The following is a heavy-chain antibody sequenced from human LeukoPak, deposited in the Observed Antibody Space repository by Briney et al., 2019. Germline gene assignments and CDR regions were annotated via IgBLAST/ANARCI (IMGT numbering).Heavy chain of an antibody. V-gene: IGHV3-48*04. Sequence: GGSLRLSCAASGFTFSSYSMNWVRQAPGKGLEWVSYISSSSSTIYYADSVKGRFTISRDNAKNSLYLQMNTLRAEDTAVYYCARATYDSSAVDAFDIWGQGTMVTVSP. CDR3: ARATYDSSAVDAFDI. CDR2: ISSSSSTI. D-gene: IGHD3-22*01. J-gene: IGHJ3*02. CDR1: GFTFSSYS.